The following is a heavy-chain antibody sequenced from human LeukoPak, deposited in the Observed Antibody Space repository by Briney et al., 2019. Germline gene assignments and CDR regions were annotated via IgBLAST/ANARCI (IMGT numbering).Heavy chain of an antibody. D-gene: IGHD3-22*01. Sequence: PSETLSLTCAVYGGSFSGYYWSWIRQPPGKGLEWIGEINRSGSTNYNPSLKSRVTISVDTSKNQFSLKLSSVTAADTAVYYCARRAYAYYYDSSGYFRYWGQGTLVTVSS. CDR3: ARRAYAYYYDSSGYFRY. J-gene: IGHJ4*02. CDR2: INRSGST. CDR1: GGSFSGYY. V-gene: IGHV4-34*01.